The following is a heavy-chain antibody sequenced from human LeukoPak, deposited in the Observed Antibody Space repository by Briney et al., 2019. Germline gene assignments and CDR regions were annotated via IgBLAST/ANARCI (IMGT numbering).Heavy chain of an antibody. Sequence: GGSLRLSCAASGFTFSSHSMNWVSQAPGKGLEWVSYISSSSSTIYYADSVKGRFTISRDNAKNSLYLQMNSLRAEDTAVYYCARGAYYYEDWGQGTLVTVSS. V-gene: IGHV3-48*01. J-gene: IGHJ4*02. D-gene: IGHD3-22*01. CDR1: GFTFSSHS. CDR2: ISSSSSTI. CDR3: ARGAYYYED.